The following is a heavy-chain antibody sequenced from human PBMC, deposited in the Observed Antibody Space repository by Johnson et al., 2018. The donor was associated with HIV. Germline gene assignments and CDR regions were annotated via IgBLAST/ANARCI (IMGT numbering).Heavy chain of an antibody. CDR2: ISNDGSNK. D-gene: IGHD3-22*01. CDR3: AREDSSGYFDGFDV. J-gene: IGHJ3*01. Sequence: QMLLVESGGGLVQPGGSLRLSCAASAFTFSRYAMHWVRQAPGKGLEWVAFISNDGSNKYYADSVKGRFTISRDNSKNTMYLQMNSLRAEDTAVYYCAREDSSGYFDGFDVWGQGTMVTVSS. V-gene: IGHV3-30-3*01. CDR1: AFTFSRYA.